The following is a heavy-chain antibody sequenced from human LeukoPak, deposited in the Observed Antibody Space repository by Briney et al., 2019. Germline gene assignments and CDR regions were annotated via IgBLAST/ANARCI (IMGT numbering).Heavy chain of an antibody. J-gene: IGHJ4*02. V-gene: IGHV1-69*13. CDR3: ARDTTRDYYDSSGYLDY. D-gene: IGHD3-22*01. CDR2: IIPIFGTA. Sequence: ASVKVSCKASGGTFSSYAISWVRQAPGQGLEWMGGIIPIFGTANYAQKFQGRVTITADESTSTAYMELSSLRSEDTAVYYCARDTTRDYYDSSGYLDYWGQGTLVTVSS. CDR1: GGTFSSYA.